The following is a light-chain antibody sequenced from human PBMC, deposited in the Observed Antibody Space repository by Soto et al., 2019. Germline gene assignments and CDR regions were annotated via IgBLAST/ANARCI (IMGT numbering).Light chain of an antibody. CDR1: SSDVGSYNL. CDR2: DGS. Sequence: QSALTQPASVSGSPGQSITISCTGTSSDVGSYNLVSWYQQHPGKAPKLMIYDGSKRPSGVSNRFSGSKSGNTASLTIAGLQTEDEADYYCLSYTRNTTLLFGGGTKLTVL. V-gene: IGLV2-14*02. CDR3: LSYTRNTTLL. J-gene: IGLJ2*01.